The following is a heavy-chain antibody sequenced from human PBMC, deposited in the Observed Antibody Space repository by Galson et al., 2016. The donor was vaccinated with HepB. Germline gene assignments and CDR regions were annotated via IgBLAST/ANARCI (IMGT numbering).Heavy chain of an antibody. Sequence: SVKVSCKASGGSFSNTALSWVRQAPGQGLEWMGGIIPSIGSANYAQKFQGRVTITADESTNTLYMEMRGLRTEDTAVYYCAKDLDVGEYDMDAWGQGTTVIVSS. D-gene: IGHD1-1*01. V-gene: IGHV1-69*13. CDR3: AKDLDVGEYDMDA. CDR2: IIPSIGSA. J-gene: IGHJ6*03. CDR1: GGSFSNTA.